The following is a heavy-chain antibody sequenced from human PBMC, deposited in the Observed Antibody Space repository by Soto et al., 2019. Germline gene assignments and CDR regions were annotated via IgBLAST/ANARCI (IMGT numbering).Heavy chain of an antibody. CDR3: ARWASSGWYSYYYFGMDV. J-gene: IGHJ6*02. V-gene: IGHV1-8*01. Sequence: ASVKVSCKASGYTFTSYDINWVRQATGQGLEWMGWMNPNSGNTGYAQKFQGRVTMTRNTSISTAYMELSSLRSEDTAVYYCARWASSGWYSYYYFGMDVWGQGTTVTVSS. CDR2: MNPNSGNT. CDR1: GYTFTSYD. D-gene: IGHD6-19*01.